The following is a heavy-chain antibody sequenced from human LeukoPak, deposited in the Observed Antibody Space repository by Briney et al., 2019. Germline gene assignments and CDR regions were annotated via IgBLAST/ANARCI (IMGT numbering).Heavy chain of an antibody. CDR3: ARDPTELQLLSYYFDS. D-gene: IGHD2-2*01. Sequence: GGSLRLSCGASGLTFSSYSMRWVRHAPGKGLEWVSGISFSGTTTYHADSVKGRFTVSRDNSKNTLYLQMDGLRAEDTAVYYCARDPTELQLLSYYFDSWGQGTLVAVSS. CDR2: ISFSGTTT. CDR1: GLTFSSYS. J-gene: IGHJ4*02. V-gene: IGHV3-23*01.